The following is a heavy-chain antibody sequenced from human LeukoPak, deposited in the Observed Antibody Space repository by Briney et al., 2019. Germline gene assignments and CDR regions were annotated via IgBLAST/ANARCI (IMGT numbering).Heavy chain of an antibody. CDR3: AKSGGYGLIDY. CDR2: IYSSGST. D-gene: IGHD1-26*01. J-gene: IGHJ4*02. CDR1: GASISGSGYY. Sequence: SETLSLTCTVSGASISGSGYYWGWIRQPPGRGLEWIGSIYSSGSTYYNASLQSRVTISIETSKNQISLRLNSVTAADTAMYYCAKSGGYGLIDYWGQGTLVTVSS. V-gene: IGHV4-39*01.